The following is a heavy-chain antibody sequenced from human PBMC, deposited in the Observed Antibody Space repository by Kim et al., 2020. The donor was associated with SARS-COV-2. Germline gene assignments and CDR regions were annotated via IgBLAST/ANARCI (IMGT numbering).Heavy chain of an antibody. CDR3: ARVGFCSGGSCYPHYYYGMDV. CDR1: GYTFTSYY. J-gene: IGHJ6*02. CDR2: INPSGGST. V-gene: IGHV1-46*01. D-gene: IGHD2-15*01. Sequence: ASVKVSCKASGYTFTSYYMHWVRQAPGQGLEWMGIINPSGGSTSYAQKFQGRVTMTRDTSTSTVYMELSSLRSEDTAVYYCARVGFCSGGSCYPHYYYGMDVWGQGTTVTVSS.